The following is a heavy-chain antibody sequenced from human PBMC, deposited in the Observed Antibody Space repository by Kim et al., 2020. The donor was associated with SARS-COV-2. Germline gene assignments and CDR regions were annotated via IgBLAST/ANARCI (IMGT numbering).Heavy chain of an antibody. J-gene: IGHJ4*02. V-gene: IGHV1-18*04. D-gene: IGHD6-13*01. CDR2: ISAYNGNT. CDR3: ARDRIEDMAAAVFDY. Sequence: ASVKVSCKASGYTFTSYGISWVRQAPGQGLEWMGWISAYNGNTNYAQKLQGRVTMTTDTSTSTAYMELRSLRSDDTAVYYCARDRIEDMAAAVFDYWGQGTLVTVSS. CDR1: GYTFTSYG.